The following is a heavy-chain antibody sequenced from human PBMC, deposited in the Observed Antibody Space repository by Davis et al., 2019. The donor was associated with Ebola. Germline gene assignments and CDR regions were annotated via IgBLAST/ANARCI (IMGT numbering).Heavy chain of an antibody. V-gene: IGHV3-7*01. Sequence: PGGSLRLSCAASGFTFSSYWMSWVRQAPGKGLEWVANVKEDGTDKNYVDSVKGRFTVSRDNARNSVYLQMDRLRVDDTALYYCVRESEEATGGFDVWGQGTGVTVS. CDR1: GFTFSSYW. CDR2: VKEDGTDK. CDR3: VRESEEATGGFDV. D-gene: IGHD1-26*01. J-gene: IGHJ3*01.